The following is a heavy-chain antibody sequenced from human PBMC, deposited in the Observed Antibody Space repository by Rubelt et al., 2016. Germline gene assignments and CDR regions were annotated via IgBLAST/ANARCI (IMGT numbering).Heavy chain of an antibody. J-gene: IGHJ6*02. V-gene: IGHV3-7*04. CDR2: IKQDGSEK. CDR3: ARGQYYGMDV. Sequence: VRQAPGKGLEWVANIKQDGSEKYYVDSVKGRFTISRDNAKNTLYLQMNSLRAEDTAVYYCARGQYYGMDVWGQGTTVTVSS.